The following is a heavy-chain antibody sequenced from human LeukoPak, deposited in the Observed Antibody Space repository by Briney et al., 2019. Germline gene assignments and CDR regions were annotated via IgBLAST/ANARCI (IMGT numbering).Heavy chain of an antibody. D-gene: IGHD3-10*01. J-gene: IGHJ4*02. CDR3: ARARYPYYYGSGSLGY. CDR1: GGSISSYY. CDR2: IYYSGST. Sequence: PSETLSLTCTVSGGSISSYYWSWIRQPLGKGLEWFGYIYYSGSTNYNPSLKSRVIISVDTSKNQFSLKLSSVTAADTAVYYCARARYPYYYGSGSLGYWGQGTLVTVSS. V-gene: IGHV4-59*01.